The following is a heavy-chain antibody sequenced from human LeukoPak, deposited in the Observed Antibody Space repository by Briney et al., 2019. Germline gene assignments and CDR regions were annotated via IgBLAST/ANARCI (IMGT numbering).Heavy chain of an antibody. CDR1: GFTFSNYA. V-gene: IGHV3-30*04. J-gene: IGHJ6*03. CDR3: ARDSQLWYIYYYYYCMDV. D-gene: IGHD5-18*01. CDR2: ISDDGSNK. Sequence: PGGSLRLSCAASGFTFSNYAMHWVRQAPGKGLEWVAVISDDGSNKYQADSVKGRFTISRDNAKNSLYLQMNSLRAEDMALYYCARDSQLWYIYYYYYCMDVWGKGTTVTISS.